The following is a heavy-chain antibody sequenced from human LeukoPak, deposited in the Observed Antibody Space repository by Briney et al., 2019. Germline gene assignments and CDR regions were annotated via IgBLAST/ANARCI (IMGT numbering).Heavy chain of an antibody. Sequence: SRRSLRLSCAASGFTFSSYAMHWVRQAPGKGLEWVAAISYDGSNKYYADSVKGRFTISRDNSKNTLYLQMNSLRAEDTAVYYCARDHHDAFDIWGQGTMVTVSS. CDR1: GFTFSSYA. CDR2: ISYDGSNK. CDR3: ARDHHDAFDI. V-gene: IGHV3-30-3*01. J-gene: IGHJ3*02.